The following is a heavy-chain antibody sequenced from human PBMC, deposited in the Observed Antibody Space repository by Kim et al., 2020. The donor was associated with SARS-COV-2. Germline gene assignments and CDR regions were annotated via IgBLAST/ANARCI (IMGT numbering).Heavy chain of an antibody. CDR2: GNT. CDR3: ARELGGLDP. D-gene: IGHD3-3*01. J-gene: IGHJ5*02. Sequence: GNTNYAQKLQGRVTMTTDTSTSTAYMELRSLRSDDTAVYYCARELGGLDPWGQGTLVTVSS. V-gene: IGHV1-18*01.